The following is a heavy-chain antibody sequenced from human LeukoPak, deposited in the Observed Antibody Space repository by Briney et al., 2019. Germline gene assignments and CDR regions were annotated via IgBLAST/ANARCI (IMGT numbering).Heavy chain of an antibody. CDR1: GFTFSSYG. Sequence: GGSLRLSCAASGFTFSSYGMHWVRQAPGKGLEWVAVIWYDGSNKYYADSVKGRFTISRDNSKNTLYLQMNSLRAEDTAVYYCAREGSSSWCESDWGQGTLVTVSS. J-gene: IGHJ4*02. CDR2: IWYDGSNK. D-gene: IGHD6-13*01. CDR3: AREGSSSWCESD. V-gene: IGHV3-33*01.